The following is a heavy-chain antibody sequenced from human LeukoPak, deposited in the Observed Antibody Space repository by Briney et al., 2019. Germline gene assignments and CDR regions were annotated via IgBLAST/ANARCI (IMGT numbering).Heavy chain of an antibody. J-gene: IGHJ4*02. Sequence: ASVKVSCKASGYTFTSYYMHWVRQAPGQGLEWMGVINPRDGSTTYVQNFQGRVTMTRDTSTSTVYMELSSLRSEDTAVYYCAKGDIDYWGQGTLVTVSS. D-gene: IGHD2-15*01. V-gene: IGHV1-46*01. CDR2: INPRDGST. CDR1: GYTFTSYY. CDR3: AKGDIDY.